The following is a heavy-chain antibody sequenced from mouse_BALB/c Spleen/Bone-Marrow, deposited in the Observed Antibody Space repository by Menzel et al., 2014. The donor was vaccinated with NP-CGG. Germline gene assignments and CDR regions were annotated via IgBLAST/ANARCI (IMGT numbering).Heavy chain of an antibody. J-gene: IGHJ4*01. Sequence: EVKLVESGPELVKPGASMKISCKASGYSFTDYTMNWVKQSHGKNLEWIGLINPYNGGTTYSQKFKAKATSTVDKSSSTAYMEFLSLTSEDSAVYYCARKYYYAMDFWGQGTSVTVSS. CDR3: ARKYYYAMDF. V-gene: IGHV1-18*01. CDR1: GYSFTDYT. CDR2: INPYNGGT.